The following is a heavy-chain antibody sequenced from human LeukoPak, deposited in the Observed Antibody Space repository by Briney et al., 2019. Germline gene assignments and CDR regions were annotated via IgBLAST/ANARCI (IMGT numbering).Heavy chain of an antibody. CDR1: GFTLSHFG. Sequence: QSGGSLRLXCVISGFTLSHFGIHWVRQAPGKGLDWVAFIHFNGTNKNYADSVKGRFTVSRDNSKNTAYLQMSSLRGEDTAVYYCVRGDSVDYWGQGTLVAVSA. J-gene: IGHJ4*02. V-gene: IGHV3-30*02. CDR2: IHFNGTNK. CDR3: VRGDSVDY. D-gene: IGHD3-16*01.